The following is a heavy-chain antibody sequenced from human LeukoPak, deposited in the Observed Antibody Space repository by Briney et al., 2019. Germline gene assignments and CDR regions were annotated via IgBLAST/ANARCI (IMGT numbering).Heavy chain of an antibody. Sequence: GGSLRLSCAASGFTFSDYAMSWVRQAPGKGLEWVSGITAGGGSTFFADYVKGRFTITRDNSKNTLYLQMNSLSAEETAVYYCAKGSRGSGSYYFDYWGREPWSPSPQ. CDR2: ITAGGGST. CDR3: AKGSRGSGSYYFDY. V-gene: IGHV3-23*01. CDR1: GFTFSDYA. D-gene: IGHD1-26*01. J-gene: IGHJ4*02.